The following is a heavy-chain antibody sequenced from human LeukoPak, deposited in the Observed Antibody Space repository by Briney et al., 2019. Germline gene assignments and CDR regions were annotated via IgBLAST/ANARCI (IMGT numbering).Heavy chain of an antibody. Sequence: GGSLRLSCAASGFTVSNKYMTWVRQAPGKGLEWVSSISSSSSYIYYADSVKGRFTISRDNAKNSLYLQMNSLRAEDTAVYYCARDIGPPIAVARVGAFDIWGQGTMVTVSS. J-gene: IGHJ3*02. CDR3: ARDIGPPIAVARVGAFDI. CDR2: ISSSSSYI. D-gene: IGHD6-19*01. CDR1: GFTVSNKY. V-gene: IGHV3-21*01.